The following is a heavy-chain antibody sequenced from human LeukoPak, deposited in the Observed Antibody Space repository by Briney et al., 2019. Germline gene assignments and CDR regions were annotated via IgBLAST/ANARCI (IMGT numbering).Heavy chain of an antibody. J-gene: IGHJ4*02. CDR3: ARAEEMATIPFDY. Sequence: SETLSLTCTVSGGSISSYYWSWLRQPPGKGLEWIGYIYYSGSTNYNPSLKSRVTISVDTSKNQFSLKLSSVTAADTAVYYCARAEEMATIPFDYWGQGTLVTVSS. CDR1: GGSISSYY. CDR2: IYYSGST. V-gene: IGHV4-59*01. D-gene: IGHD5-24*01.